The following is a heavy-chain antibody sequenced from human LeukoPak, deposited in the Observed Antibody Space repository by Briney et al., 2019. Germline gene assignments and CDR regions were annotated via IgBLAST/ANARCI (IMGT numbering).Heavy chain of an antibody. CDR2: IIPIFGTA. V-gene: IGHV1-69*13. Sequence: SVKVSCKASGYTFTSYGITEVRQAPGQGLEWMGGIIPIFGTANYAQKFQGRVTITADESTSTAYMELSSLRSEDTAVYYCARGPGRYYDYVWGSYRYAPHDAFDIWGQGTMVTVSS. J-gene: IGHJ3*02. CDR1: GYTFTSYG. CDR3: ARGPGRYYDYVWGSYRYAPHDAFDI. D-gene: IGHD3-16*02.